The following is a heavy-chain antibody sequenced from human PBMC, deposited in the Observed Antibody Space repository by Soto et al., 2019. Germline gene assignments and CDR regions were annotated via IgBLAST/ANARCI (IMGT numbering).Heavy chain of an antibody. J-gene: IGHJ6*04. Sequence: GGSLRLSCAASGFTFSSYGMHWVRQAPGKGLEWVAVIWYDGSNKYYADPVKGRFTISRDNSKNTLYLQMNSLRAEDTAVYYCARDRGAAGAGTPYYYYGMDVCGKGTTVPGYS. CDR3: ARDRGAAGAGTPYYYYGMDV. CDR2: IWYDGSNK. CDR1: GFTFSSYG. D-gene: IGHD6-19*01. V-gene: IGHV3-33*01.